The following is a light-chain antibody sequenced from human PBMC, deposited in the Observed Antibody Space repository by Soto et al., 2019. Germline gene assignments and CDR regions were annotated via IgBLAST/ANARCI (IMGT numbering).Light chain of an antibody. CDR2: GAS. J-gene: IGKJ1*01. V-gene: IGKV3-15*01. CDR3: QHYNNWPPWT. Sequence: EIVMTQSPVTLSVSPGERATLSCRASQSVSINLAWYQQKPGQAPRLLIYGASTRATGIPARFNGSGSGTEFTLTISSLQSEDFAVYYCQHYNNWPPWTFGQGTKVEIK. CDR1: QSVSIN.